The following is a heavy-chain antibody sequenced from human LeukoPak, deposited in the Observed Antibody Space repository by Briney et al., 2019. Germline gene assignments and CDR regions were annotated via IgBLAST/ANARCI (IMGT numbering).Heavy chain of an antibody. CDR2: ISGSGGST. CDR1: GFTFSSYA. CDR3: AKDSTYSSSHLDY. V-gene: IGHV3-23*01. D-gene: IGHD6-13*01. J-gene: IGHJ4*02. Sequence: GGSLRLSCAASGFTFSSYAMSWVRQAPVKGLEWVSAISGSGGSTYYADSVKGRFTISRDNSKNTLYLQMNSLRAEDTAVYYCAKDSTYSSSHLDYWGQGTLVTVSS.